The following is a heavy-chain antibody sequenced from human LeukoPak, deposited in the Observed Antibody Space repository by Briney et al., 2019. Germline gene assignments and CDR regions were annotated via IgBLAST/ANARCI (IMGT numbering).Heavy chain of an antibody. CDR2: SYYSGST. CDR3: GRQFYYDSSGYYIGY. V-gene: IGHV4-39*01. CDR1: GGSISSSGHY. J-gene: IGHJ4*02. Sequence: SETLSLTCTVSGGSISSSGHYWGWIRQPPGKGLEWIGSSYYSGSTYYNPSLKSRVTISVDSSKNHFSLKLSSVTAADTAVYYCGRQFYYDSSGYYIGYWGQGTLVTVSS. D-gene: IGHD3-22*01.